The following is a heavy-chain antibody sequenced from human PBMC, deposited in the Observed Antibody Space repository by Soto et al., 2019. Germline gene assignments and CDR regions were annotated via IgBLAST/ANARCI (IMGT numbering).Heavy chain of an antibody. CDR2: ISSSSSYI. CDR3: ARDPVCSGGSCYDY. D-gene: IGHD2-15*01. J-gene: IGHJ4*02. V-gene: IGHV3-21*01. Sequence: GGSLRLSGAASGFTFSNYNMNLVRPAPGEGLEWVSSISSSSSYIYYVDSVKGRFTISRDNAENSLYLQMNSLRAEDTAVYYCARDPVCSGGSCYDYWGQGPLVTVSS. CDR1: GFTFSNYN.